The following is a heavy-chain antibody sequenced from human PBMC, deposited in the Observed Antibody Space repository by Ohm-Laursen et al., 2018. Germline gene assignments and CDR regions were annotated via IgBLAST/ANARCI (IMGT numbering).Heavy chain of an antibody. CDR1: GYTFSDNY. Sequence: ASVKVSCKTSGYTFSDNYLHWVRQAPGQGLEWMGIIKSTDDTRTYAQKFQGRATMTKDRSTSTVYMELSSLRSDDTAVYYCARDFEWATDVWGQGTLVTVSS. CDR2: IKSTDDTR. CDR3: ARDFEWATDV. J-gene: IGHJ6*02. D-gene: IGHD3-3*01. V-gene: IGHV1-46*01.